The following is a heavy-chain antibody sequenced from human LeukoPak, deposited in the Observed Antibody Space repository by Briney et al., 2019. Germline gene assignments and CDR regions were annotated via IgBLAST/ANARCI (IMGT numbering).Heavy chain of an antibody. V-gene: IGHV4-34*01. J-gene: IGHJ5*02. CDR3: ARVGSGWYFNWFDP. D-gene: IGHD6-19*01. Sequence: PSETLSLTCAVYGGSFSGYYWSWIRQPPGKGLEWIGEINHSGSTNYNPSLKSRVTISVDTSKNQFSLKLSSVTAADTAVYYCARVGSGWYFNWFDPWGQGTLVTVSS. CDR1: GGSFSGYY. CDR2: INHSGST.